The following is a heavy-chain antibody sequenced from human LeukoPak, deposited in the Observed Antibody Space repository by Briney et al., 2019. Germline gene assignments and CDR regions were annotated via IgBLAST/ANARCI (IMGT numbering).Heavy chain of an antibody. J-gene: IGHJ3*02. CDR1: GGSISSYY. CDR2: IYYSGST. Sequence: SETLSLTCTVSGGSISSYYWSWIRQPPGKGLEWIGYIYYSGSTNYNPSLKSRVTISVDTSKNRFSLKLSSVTAADTAVYYCARADYYGSGSNAFDIWGQGTMVTVSS. D-gene: IGHD3-10*01. CDR3: ARADYYGSGSNAFDI. V-gene: IGHV4-59*01.